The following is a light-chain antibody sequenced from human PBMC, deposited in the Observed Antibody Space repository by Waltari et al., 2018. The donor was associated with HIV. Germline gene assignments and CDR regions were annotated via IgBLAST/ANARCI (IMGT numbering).Light chain of an antibody. J-gene: IGKJ2*01. CDR1: QTVSNTY. V-gene: IGKV3D-20*01. CDR3: HQFGSSTSYT. CDR2: DAS. Sequence: EIVLTQSPATLSLSPGERATLSCGASQTVSNTYLAWYQQKPGLAPMLLIYDASSRAAGVPDRFSGSGSGTDFTLTISRLEPEDFAVYYCHQFGSSTSYTFGQGTKLEIK.